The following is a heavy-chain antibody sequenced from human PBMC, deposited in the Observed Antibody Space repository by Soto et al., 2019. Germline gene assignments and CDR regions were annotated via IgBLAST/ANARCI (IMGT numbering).Heavy chain of an antibody. Sequence: GASVKVSCKASGYTFTSYGISWVRQAPGQGLEWMGWISAYNGNTNYAQKLQGRVTMTTDTSTSTAYMELRSLRSDDTAVYYCARTIVVVAEGGGWFDPWGQGTLVTVSS. D-gene: IGHD2-15*01. CDR3: ARTIVVVAEGGGWFDP. CDR2: ISAYNGNT. V-gene: IGHV1-18*01. CDR1: GYTFTSYG. J-gene: IGHJ5*02.